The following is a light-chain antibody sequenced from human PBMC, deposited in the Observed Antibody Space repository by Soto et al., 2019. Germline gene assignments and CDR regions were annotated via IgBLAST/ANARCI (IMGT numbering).Light chain of an antibody. CDR2: EAS. CDR3: QQRSNWPLT. CDR1: QSVSSY. V-gene: IGKV3-11*01. Sequence: EIVLTQSPATLSLSPGERATLSCRASQSVSSYLAWYQQKPGQAPRLLIYEASNRATGIPARFSGSGSGTDFTLTISSLEPEEFAGYYGQQRSNWPLTFGGGTKLEIK. J-gene: IGKJ4*01.